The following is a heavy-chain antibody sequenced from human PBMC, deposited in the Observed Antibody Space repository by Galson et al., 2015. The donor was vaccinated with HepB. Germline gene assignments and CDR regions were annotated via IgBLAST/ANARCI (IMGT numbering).Heavy chain of an antibody. CDR3: ARHRRYKGYCSSTSCWAAFDI. Sequence: QSGAEVKKPGESLRISCKGSGYSFTSYWISWVRQMPGKGLEWMGRIDPSDSYTNYSPSFQGHVTISADKSISTAYLQWSSLKASDTAMYYCARHRRYKGYCSSTSCWAAFDIWGQGTMVTVSS. CDR1: GYSFTSYW. V-gene: IGHV5-10-1*01. CDR2: IDPSDSYT. D-gene: IGHD2-2*01. J-gene: IGHJ3*02.